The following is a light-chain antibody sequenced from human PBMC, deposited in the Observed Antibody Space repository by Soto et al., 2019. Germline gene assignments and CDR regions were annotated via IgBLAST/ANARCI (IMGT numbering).Light chain of an antibody. CDR2: DAS. CDR3: QQRSTWPRT. J-gene: IGKJ4*01. Sequence: DIVLTQSPGTLSLSPGERATLSCRASQSVTSSLVWYQQKPGQAPRLLMYDASNRATGIPARFSGSGSGTDFTLTISSLEPEDSAVYYCQQRSTWPRTFGGGTKVE. V-gene: IGKV3-11*01. CDR1: QSVTSS.